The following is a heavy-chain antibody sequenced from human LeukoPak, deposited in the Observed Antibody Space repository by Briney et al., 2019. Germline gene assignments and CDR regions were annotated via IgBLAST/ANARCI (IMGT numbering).Heavy chain of an antibody. CDR1: GGSFSGYY. J-gene: IGHJ6*03. CDR2: INHSGST. CDR3: ARRDCSGGSCYSSSYYYYYYYMDV. V-gene: IGHV4-34*01. D-gene: IGHD2-15*01. Sequence: SETLSLTCAVSGGSFSGYYWSWIRQPPGKGLEWIGEINHSGSTNYNPSLKSRVTISVDTSKNQFSLKLSSVTAADTAVYYCARRDCSGGSCYSSSYYYYYYYMDVWGKGTTVTVSS.